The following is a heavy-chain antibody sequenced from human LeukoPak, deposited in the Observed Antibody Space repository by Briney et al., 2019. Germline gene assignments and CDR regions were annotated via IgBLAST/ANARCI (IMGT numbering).Heavy chain of an antibody. Sequence: SGGSLRLSCAASGFPFAPFWMTWVRQAPGKGPEFVATMNRDGSEVAYGNSVRGRFTISRDNAKSSLYLQMYSLRAEDTAVYYCARGIDEWLYLNYWGQGTLVTVSS. D-gene: IGHD3-3*01. V-gene: IGHV3-7*04. CDR2: MNRDGSEV. J-gene: IGHJ4*02. CDR1: GFPFAPFW. CDR3: ARGIDEWLYLNY.